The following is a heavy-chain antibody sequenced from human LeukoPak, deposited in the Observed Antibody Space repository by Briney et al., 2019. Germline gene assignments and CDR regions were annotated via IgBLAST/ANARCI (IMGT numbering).Heavy chain of an antibody. CDR1: GFAVSTKF. Sequence: PGGSLRPSCAASGFAVSTKFMTWVRQPPAKGPEWVSVIYTGGLTYYADSVKGRFTISRDNSKNTLYLQMNNLKADDTAVYYCAKDEAAAGGGLDYWGQGTLVIVSS. D-gene: IGHD6-13*01. J-gene: IGHJ4*02. CDR2: IYTGGLT. V-gene: IGHV3-53*01. CDR3: AKDEAAAGGGLDY.